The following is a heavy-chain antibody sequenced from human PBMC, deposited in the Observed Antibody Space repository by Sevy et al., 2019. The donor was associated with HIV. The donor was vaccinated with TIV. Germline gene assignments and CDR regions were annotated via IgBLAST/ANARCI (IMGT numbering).Heavy chain of an antibody. Sequence: GGSLRLSCIGSGFSFSYYGIHWVRQFPGKGLDWVALISHDGINEYYADSVKGRFTISRDNSKYTVYLEMNSLRNEDTAIYFCANAYSGSYSHSYLYALDVWGQGTTVTVSS. CDR1: GFSFSYYG. CDR3: ANAYSGSYSHSYLYALDV. CDR2: ISHDGINE. V-gene: IGHV3-30*18. J-gene: IGHJ6*02. D-gene: IGHD1-26*01.